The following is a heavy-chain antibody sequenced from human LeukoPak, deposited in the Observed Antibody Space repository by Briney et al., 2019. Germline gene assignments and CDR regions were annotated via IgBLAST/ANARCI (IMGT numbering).Heavy chain of an antibody. CDR2: ISSSSRSADI. D-gene: IGHD1-26*01. V-gene: IGHV3-21*01. J-gene: IGHJ6*03. CDR3: ARDPYSGNYGNYYYYYMDV. CDR1: GFTFSNYA. Sequence: NPGGSLRLSCAASGFTFSNYAMNWVRQAPGKGLEWVSSISSSSRSADIHYADSVKGRFTISRDNAKNSLYLQMNSLTAEDTGVYYCARDPYSGNYGNYYYYYMDVWGKGTTVTISS.